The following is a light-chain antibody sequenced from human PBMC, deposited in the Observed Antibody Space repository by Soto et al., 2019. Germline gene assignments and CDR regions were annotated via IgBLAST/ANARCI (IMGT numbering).Light chain of an antibody. J-gene: IGLJ2*01. CDR2: EVS. CDR1: SSDVWSYNL. V-gene: IGLV2-23*02. Sequence: QSALTQPASVSGSPGQSITISCTGTSSDVWSYNLVSWYQQHPGKAPKLMIYEVSKRPSGVSNRFSGSKSGKTASLTISGLQAEDEADYYCCSYAGSSTHVVFGGGTKLTVL. CDR3: CSYAGSSTHVV.